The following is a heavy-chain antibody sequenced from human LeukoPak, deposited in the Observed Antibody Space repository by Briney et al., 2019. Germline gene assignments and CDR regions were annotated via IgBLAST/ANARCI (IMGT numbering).Heavy chain of an antibody. V-gene: IGHV5-51*01. J-gene: IGHJ4*02. D-gene: IGHD2-2*01. CDR1: GYSFTNYW. CDR2: IYPGDSHT. Sequence: PGESLKISCKGSGYSFTNYWIGWVRQMPGKGLEWMGVIYPGDSHTRYSPSFQGQVTFSVDNSITTAYLQWSSLKASDPAMYYCARRQGCSSTSCLPDYWGQGTLVTASP. CDR3: ARRQGCSSTSCLPDY.